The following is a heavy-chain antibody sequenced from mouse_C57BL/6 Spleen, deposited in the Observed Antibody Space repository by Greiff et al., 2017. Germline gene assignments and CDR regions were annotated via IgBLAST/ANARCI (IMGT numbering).Heavy chain of an antibody. Sequence: VQLQQPGAELVRPGSSVKLSCKASGYTFTSYWMHWVKQRPIQGLEWIGNIDPSDSETHYNQKFKDKATLTVDKSSSTAYMQLSSLTSEDSAVYYCARAYYGSSPFAYWGQGTLVTVSA. V-gene: IGHV1-52*01. J-gene: IGHJ3*01. CDR1: GYTFTSYW. CDR3: ARAYYGSSPFAY. D-gene: IGHD1-1*01. CDR2: IDPSDSET.